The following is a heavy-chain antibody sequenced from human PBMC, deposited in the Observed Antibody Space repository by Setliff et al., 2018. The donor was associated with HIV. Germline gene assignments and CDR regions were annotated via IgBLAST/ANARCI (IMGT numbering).Heavy chain of an antibody. Sequence: PGESLKLSCKGSEYSFTSHWIGWVRQMPGKGQEWMGIIHPVDSDARYSPSFQGQVTMSVDNSINTAYLQWGSLKASGTAFYYCARHRHTAAGTLDAFDLWGQGTMVTVSS. D-gene: IGHD6-13*01. V-gene: IGHV5-51*01. CDR1: EYSFTSHW. CDR3: ARHRHTAAGTLDAFDL. J-gene: IGHJ3*01. CDR2: IHPVDSDA.